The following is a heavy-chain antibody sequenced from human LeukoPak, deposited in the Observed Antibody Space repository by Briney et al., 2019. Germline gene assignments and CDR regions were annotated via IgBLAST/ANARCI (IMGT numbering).Heavy chain of an antibody. CDR2: IKQDGSDK. J-gene: IGHJ4*02. V-gene: IGHV3-7*04. Sequence: GGSLRLSCAASGFTFRSYAMSWVRQAPGKGLEWVANIKQDGSDKYYVDSVKGRFTISRGNAKSSLYLQMNSLRDEDTAVYYCARAEEQRWGYVDYWGQGTLVTVSS. CDR3: ARAEEQRWGYVDY. D-gene: IGHD5-24*01. CDR1: GFTFRSYA.